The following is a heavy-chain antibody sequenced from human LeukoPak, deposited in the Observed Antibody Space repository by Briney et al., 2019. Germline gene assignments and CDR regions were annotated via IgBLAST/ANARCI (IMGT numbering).Heavy chain of an antibody. CDR2: ISSSSSYI. J-gene: IGHJ1*01. CDR1: GFTFSSYS. CDR3: ASGEYSGSYEYFQH. V-gene: IGHV3-21*01. Sequence: GGSLRLSCAASGFTFSSYSMNWVRQAPGKGLEWVSSISSSSSYIYYADSVKGRFTISRDNAKNSLYLQMNSLRAEDTAVYFCASGEYSGSYEYFQHWGQGTLVTVSS. D-gene: IGHD1-26*01.